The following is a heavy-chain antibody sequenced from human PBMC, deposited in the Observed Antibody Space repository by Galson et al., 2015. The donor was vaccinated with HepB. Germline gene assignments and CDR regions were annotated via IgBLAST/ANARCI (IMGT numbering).Heavy chain of an antibody. J-gene: IGHJ6*02. V-gene: IGHV1-46*04. CDR1: GYTFTSYY. D-gene: IGHD3-10*01. CDR2: INPSGSST. CDR3: ARDGTFYYYGSGSYSYYYYGMDV. Sequence: SVKVSCKASGYTFTSYYMHWVRQAPGQGLEWMGIINPSGSSTSYAQKLQGRVTMTRDTSTSTVYMELSSLRSEDTAVYYCARDGTFYYYGSGSYSYYYYGMDVWGQGTTVTVSS.